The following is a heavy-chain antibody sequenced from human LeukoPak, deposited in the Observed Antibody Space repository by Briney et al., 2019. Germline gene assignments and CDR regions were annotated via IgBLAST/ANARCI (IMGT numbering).Heavy chain of an antibody. J-gene: IGHJ3*02. D-gene: IGHD3-10*01. V-gene: IGHV3-15*01. CDR2: IKSKTDGGTT. CDR3: TTDMVQEVSYALDI. CDR1: GFTFSNAW. Sequence: GGSLRLSCAASGFTFSNAWMSWVRQAPGKGLEWVGRIKSKTDGGTTDYAAPVKGRFTISRDDSKNTLYLQMNSLKTEDTAVYYCTTDMVQEVSYALDIWGERTMVTVPS.